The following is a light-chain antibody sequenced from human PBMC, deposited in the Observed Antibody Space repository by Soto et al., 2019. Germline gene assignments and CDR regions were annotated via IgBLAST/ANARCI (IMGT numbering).Light chain of an antibody. CDR2: GAS. Sequence: EIVLTQSPGTLSLSPGERVTLSCRASQSVSSTYLAWYQQKPGQAPRLLIYGASSRAAGIPDRFSGSGSGTDFTLTINRLEPDDCAVYYCQQYGSSPWTFGQGTKVEIK. CDR1: QSVSSTY. V-gene: IGKV3-20*01. J-gene: IGKJ1*01. CDR3: QQYGSSPWT.